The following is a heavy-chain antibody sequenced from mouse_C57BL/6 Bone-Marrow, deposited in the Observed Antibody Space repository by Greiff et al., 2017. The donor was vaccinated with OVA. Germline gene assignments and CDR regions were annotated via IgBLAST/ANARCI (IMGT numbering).Heavy chain of an antibody. CDR3: TRGRGRWLLYAMDY. CDR2: ISSGGDYI. D-gene: IGHD2-3*01. CDR1: GFTFSSYA. V-gene: IGHV5-9-1*02. Sequence: DVKLVESGAGLVKPGGSLKLSCAASGFTFSSYAMSWVRQTPEKRLEWVAYISSGGDYIYYADTVKGRFTISRDNARNTLYLQMSSLKSEDTAMYYCTRGRGRWLLYAMDYWGQGTSVTVSS. J-gene: IGHJ4*01.